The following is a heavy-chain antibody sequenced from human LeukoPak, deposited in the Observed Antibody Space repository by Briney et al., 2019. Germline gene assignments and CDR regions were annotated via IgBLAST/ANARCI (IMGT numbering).Heavy chain of an antibody. J-gene: IGHJ4*02. CDR3: ARETQYYDFWSGYYTHYFDY. D-gene: IGHD3-3*01. CDR2: ISSSSSTT. Sequence: GGSLRLSCAASGFTFSSYSMNWVRQAPGKGLEWVSYISSSSSTTYYADSVKGRFTISRDNAKNSLYLQMNSLRDEDTAVYYCARETQYYDFWSGYYTHYFDYWGQGTLVTVSS. CDR1: GFTFSSYS. V-gene: IGHV3-48*02.